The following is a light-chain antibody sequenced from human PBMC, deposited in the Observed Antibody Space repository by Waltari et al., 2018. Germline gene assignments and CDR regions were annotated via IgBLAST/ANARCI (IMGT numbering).Light chain of an antibody. CDR1: TSDVGSYDL. CDR3: CSYAGRGTYV. Sequence: QSALTQPASLSRTPGQSITTPCRGTTSDVGSYDLVSWYQQHPGEATKLLICEVFKRPPDTSSRFSGAKSGSTASLTISGLQPEDEADYYCCSYAGRGTYVFGSGTKVTVL. V-gene: IGLV2-23*02. J-gene: IGLJ1*01. CDR2: EVF.